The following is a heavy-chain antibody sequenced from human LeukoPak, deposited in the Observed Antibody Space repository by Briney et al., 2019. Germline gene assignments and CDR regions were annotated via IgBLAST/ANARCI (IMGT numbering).Heavy chain of an antibody. J-gene: IGHJ6*02. D-gene: IGHD6-6*01. Sequence: SETLSLTCTVSGGSISSYYWSWIRQPPGKGLQWIGYISYSGSTNYNPSLKSRVTMSVDTSKNQFSLKLSSVTAADTAVYYCARESIAADYGMDVWGQGTTVTVSS. CDR2: ISYSGST. CDR1: GGSISSYY. V-gene: IGHV4-59*12. CDR3: ARESIAADYGMDV.